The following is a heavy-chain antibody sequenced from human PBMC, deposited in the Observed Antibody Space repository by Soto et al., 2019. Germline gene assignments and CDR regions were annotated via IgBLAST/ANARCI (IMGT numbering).Heavy chain of an antibody. Sequence: GGSLRLSCAASGFTFSSYSMNWVRQAPGKGLEWVSYISSSSSTIYYADSVKGRFTISRDNAKNSLYLQMNSLRAEDTAVYYCARAFDWSEYYFDYWGQGTLVTVSS. CDR2: ISSSSSTI. CDR1: GFTFSSYS. J-gene: IGHJ4*02. D-gene: IGHD3-9*01. V-gene: IGHV3-48*01. CDR3: ARAFDWSEYYFDY.